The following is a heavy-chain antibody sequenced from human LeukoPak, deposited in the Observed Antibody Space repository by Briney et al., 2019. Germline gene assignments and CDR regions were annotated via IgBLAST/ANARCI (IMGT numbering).Heavy chain of an antibody. D-gene: IGHD1-26*01. Sequence: ASVKVSCKATGYTFTSYGISWVRQAPGQGLEWVGWISASNGDTDYAQKFQARVTMTTDTSTSTAYMELRSLRSDDTAVYYCARESHVTREDSWGQGTLVIVSS. J-gene: IGHJ4*02. CDR2: ISASNGDT. CDR1: GYTFTSYG. V-gene: IGHV1-18*01. CDR3: ARESHVTREDS.